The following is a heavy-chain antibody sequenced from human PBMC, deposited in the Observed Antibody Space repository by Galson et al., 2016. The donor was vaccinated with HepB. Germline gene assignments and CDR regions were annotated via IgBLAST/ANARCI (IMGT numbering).Heavy chain of an antibody. Sequence: TLSLTCTVSGDSISSGGYYWSWIRQHPGGGLEWIGYRYSSGSTFYNPSLQSRVTVSVDTSTNQFSLSMSSVTAAYTAVYYCAREAQAYCGDYCYSGPFDMWGQGKMVTVSS. J-gene: IGHJ3*02. V-gene: IGHV4-31*03. D-gene: IGHD2-21*02. CDR2: RYSSGST. CDR1: GDSISSGGYY. CDR3: AREAQAYCGDYCYSGPFDM.